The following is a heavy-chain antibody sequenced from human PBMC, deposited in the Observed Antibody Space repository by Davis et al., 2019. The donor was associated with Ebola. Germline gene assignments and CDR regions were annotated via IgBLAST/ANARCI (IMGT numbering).Heavy chain of an antibody. CDR3: AKYGSGSPWGPYGMDV. D-gene: IGHD3-10*01. V-gene: IGHV1-3*01. CDR2: INAGNGNT. J-gene: IGHJ6*02. CDR1: GYTFTSYA. Sequence: ASVKVSCKASGYTFTSYAMHWVRQAPGQRLEWMGWINAGNGNTKYSQKFQGRVTITRDTSASTAYMELSSLRSEDTAVYYCAKYGSGSPWGPYGMDVWGQGTTVTVSS.